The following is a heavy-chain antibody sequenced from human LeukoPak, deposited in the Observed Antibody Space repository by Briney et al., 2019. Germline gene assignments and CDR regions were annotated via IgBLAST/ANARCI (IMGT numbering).Heavy chain of an antibody. V-gene: IGHV3-30*01. J-gene: IGHJ4*02. CDR2: ISSDGYKT. D-gene: IGHD3-10*01. CDR3: ARDSTYWYDSGSSGPHYFDY. Sequence: GGSLRLSSAAYGFIFSNYAMHWDRQAPGKGLEWVALISSDGYKTYHADSVKGRFSTSRDNSKNTLYLQLNSLRAEDTSVYYCARDSTYWYDSGSSGPHYFDYWGQGTLVTVSS. CDR1: GFIFSNYA.